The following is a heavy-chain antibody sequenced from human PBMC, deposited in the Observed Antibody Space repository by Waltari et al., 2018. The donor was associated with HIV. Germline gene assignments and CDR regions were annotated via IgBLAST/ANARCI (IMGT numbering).Heavy chain of an antibody. CDR3: AQRVSGYNSGWSVGWFDP. V-gene: IGHV2-5*02. CDR1: GFSLSTSGVG. J-gene: IGHJ5*02. CDR2: IYWDDDK. D-gene: IGHD6-19*01. Sequence: QITLKESGPTLVNPTQTLTLTCTFSGFSLSTSGVGVGWIRQPPGKALEWLAFIYWDDDKRYSPSLKSRLTITKDISKNQVVLTMTDMDPVDTATYYCAQRVSGYNSGWSVGWFDPWGQGTLVTVSS.